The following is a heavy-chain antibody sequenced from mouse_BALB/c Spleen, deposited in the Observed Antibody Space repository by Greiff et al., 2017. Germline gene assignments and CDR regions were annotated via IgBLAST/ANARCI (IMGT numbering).Heavy chain of an antibody. V-gene: IGHV5-4*02. Sequence: EVKVVESGGGLVKPGGSLKLSCAASGFTFSDYYMYWVRQTPEKRLEWVATISDGGSYTYYPDSVKGRFTISRDNAKNNLYLQMSSLKSEDTAMYYCARDGTVAYWGQGTLVTVSA. D-gene: IGHD1-1*02. J-gene: IGHJ3*01. CDR3: ARDGTVAY. CDR2: ISDGGSYT. CDR1: GFTFSDYY.